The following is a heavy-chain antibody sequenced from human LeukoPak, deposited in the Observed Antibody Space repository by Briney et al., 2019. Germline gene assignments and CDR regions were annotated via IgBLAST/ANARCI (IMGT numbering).Heavy chain of an antibody. Sequence: PSESLSLTCTVSGGSISSYYWSWIRQPPGKGLEWIGYIYYSGSTNYNPSLKSRVTISVDTSKNQFSLKLSSVTAADTAVYYCARAPGNDDEPFDSWGQGTLVTVSS. CDR2: IYYSGST. J-gene: IGHJ4*02. D-gene: IGHD1-1*01. V-gene: IGHV4-59*01. CDR1: GGSISSYY. CDR3: ARAPGNDDEPFDS.